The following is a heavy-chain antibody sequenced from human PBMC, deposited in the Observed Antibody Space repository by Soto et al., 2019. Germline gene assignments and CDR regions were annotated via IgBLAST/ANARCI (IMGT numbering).Heavy chain of an antibody. V-gene: IGHV4-34*01. CDR2: INHSGST. J-gene: IGHJ6*02. Sequence: SETLSLTCAVYGGSFSGYYWSWIRQPPGKGLEWIGEINHSGSTNYNPSLKSRVTISVDTSKNQFSLKLSSVTAADTAVYYCARTEQLGHYYYYGMDVWGQGTTVTVSS. CDR3: ARTEQLGHYYYYGMDV. CDR1: GGSFSGYY. D-gene: IGHD6-6*01.